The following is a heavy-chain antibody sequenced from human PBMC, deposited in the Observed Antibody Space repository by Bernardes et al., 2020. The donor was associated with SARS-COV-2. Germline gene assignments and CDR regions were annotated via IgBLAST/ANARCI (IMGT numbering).Heavy chain of an antibody. Sequence: SETLSLTCAGYEDSFSGDYWSWIRKRPGKGLEWIGEINHRGNTSYNPSLKSRVTISFDTSMNQVSLKLTSVTVADTAVYYCARAWIVMVRGVNSRGFDPWGQGTLVTVSS. CDR2: INHRGNT. CDR1: EDSFSGDY. CDR3: ARAWIVMVRGVNSRGFDP. V-gene: IGHV4-34*01. J-gene: IGHJ5*02. D-gene: IGHD3-10*01.